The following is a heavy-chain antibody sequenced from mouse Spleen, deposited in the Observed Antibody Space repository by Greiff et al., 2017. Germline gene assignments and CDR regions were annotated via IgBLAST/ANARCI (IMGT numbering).Heavy chain of an antibody. Sequence: QVQLQQSGAELARPGASVKLSCKASGYTFTSYWMQWVKQRPGQGLEWIGAIYPGDGDTRYTQKFKGKATLTADKSSSTAYMQLSSLASEDSAVYYCARSGGNYEVDYWGQGTTLTVSS. D-gene: IGHD2-1*01. V-gene: IGHV1-87*01. CDR3: ARSGGNYEVDY. CDR2: IYPGDGDT. CDR1: GYTFTSYW. J-gene: IGHJ2*01.